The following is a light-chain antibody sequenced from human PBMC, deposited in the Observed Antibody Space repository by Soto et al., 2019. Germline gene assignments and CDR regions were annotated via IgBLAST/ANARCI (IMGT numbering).Light chain of an antibody. CDR2: GAS. V-gene: IGKV3-20*01. CDR3: QQYGSSPFT. Sequence: EIVLTQSPGTLSLSRVGIGAVACRARQSVSSSYLAWYQQKPGQAPRLLIYGASSRATGIPDRFSGSGSGTDFTLTISRLEPEDFAVYYCQQYGSSPFTFGPGTKVDIK. J-gene: IGKJ3*01. CDR1: QSVSSSY.